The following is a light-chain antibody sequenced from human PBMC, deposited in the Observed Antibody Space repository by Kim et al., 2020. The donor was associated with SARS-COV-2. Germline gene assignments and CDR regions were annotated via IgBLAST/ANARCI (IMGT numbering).Light chain of an antibody. V-gene: IGLV4-69*01. CDR1: SGHSSYA. CDR3: QTWGTGIPV. CDR2: LNGDGSH. J-gene: IGLJ3*02. Sequence: ASVKLPCTLSSGHSSYAIAWHQQQPEKGPRYLMKLNGDGSHSKGDGIPDRFSGSSSGAERYLTISSLQSEDEADYYCQTWGTGIPVFGGGTKLTVL.